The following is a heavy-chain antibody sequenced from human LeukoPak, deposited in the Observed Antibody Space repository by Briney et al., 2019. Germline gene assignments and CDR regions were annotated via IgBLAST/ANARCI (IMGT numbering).Heavy chain of an antibody. V-gene: IGHV4-59*08. CDR2: TSYSGST. J-gene: IGHJ4*02. CDR1: GGSISTYY. D-gene: IGHD5-12*01. Sequence: PSETLSLPCSVSGGSISTYYWSWIRQPPGKGLEWIAFTSYSGSTIYNPSLKSRVTISLDTSKNQFSLKLTSVTAADTAVYYCARLGYGGYFDYWGQGTLVTVSS. CDR3: ARLGYGGYFDY.